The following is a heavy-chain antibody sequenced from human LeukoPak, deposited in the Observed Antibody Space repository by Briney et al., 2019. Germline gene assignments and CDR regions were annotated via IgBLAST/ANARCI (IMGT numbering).Heavy chain of an antibody. CDR1: GFTFSSYA. V-gene: IGHV3-23*01. CDR3: ARGRSPDYWYFDL. CDR2: ISGSGGST. Sequence: GGSLRLSCAASGFTFSSYAMSWVRQAPGKGLEWVSAISGSGGSTYYADSVKGRFTISRDNSKNTLYLEMNSLRGDDTAVYYCARGRSPDYWYFDLWGRGTLVTVSS. J-gene: IGHJ2*01.